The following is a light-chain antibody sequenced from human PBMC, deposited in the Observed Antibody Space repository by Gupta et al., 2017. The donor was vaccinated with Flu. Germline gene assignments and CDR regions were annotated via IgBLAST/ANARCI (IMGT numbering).Light chain of an antibody. J-gene: IGKJ4*01. Sequence: ERATLSCRASQSVSTNYLAWYQQRPGQAPRLLIYGASSRATGIPDRFSGSGSGTDFTLTIRRLEPEDFAMYYCQQYGSSPLTFGGGTKVEIK. V-gene: IGKV3-20*01. CDR1: QSVSTNY. CDR2: GAS. CDR3: QQYGSSPLT.